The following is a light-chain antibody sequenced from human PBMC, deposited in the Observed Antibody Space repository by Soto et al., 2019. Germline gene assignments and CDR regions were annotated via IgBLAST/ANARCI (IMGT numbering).Light chain of an antibody. CDR2: KAS. CDR3: QRWWT. Sequence: DIQMTQSPSTLSGSVGDRVTITCRASQTISSWLAWYQQKPGKAPKLLIYKASTLKSGVPSRFSGSGSGTEFTLTISSLQPDDFATYYCQRWWTFGQGTKVDIK. J-gene: IGKJ1*01. V-gene: IGKV1-5*03. CDR1: QTISSW.